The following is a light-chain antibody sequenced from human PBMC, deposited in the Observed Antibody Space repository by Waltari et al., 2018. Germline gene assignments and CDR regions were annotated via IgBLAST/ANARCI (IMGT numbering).Light chain of an antibody. Sequence: SYELTQPPSVSVSPGQTASITCSGAKLGDKYACWYQQRPGQSPVLVIYEDNKRPSGIPERFSGSNSGNTATLTISGTQAIDEADYYCQAWDSRTEVFGGGTKLTVL. J-gene: IGLJ2*01. CDR2: EDN. CDR3: QAWDSRTEV. V-gene: IGLV3-1*01. CDR1: KLGDKY.